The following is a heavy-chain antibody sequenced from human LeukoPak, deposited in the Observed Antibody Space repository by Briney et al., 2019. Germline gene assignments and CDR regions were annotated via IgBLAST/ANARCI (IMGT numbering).Heavy chain of an antibody. V-gene: IGHV4-39*01. Sequence: PSETLSLTCTVSGGSFSSSSYYWGWIRQPPGKGLECIGSFYYSGSTYYNPSLKSRVTISVDTSKNQFSLKLSSVTAADTAIYYCARIDGGHHLSPFDYWGQGTLVTVSS. CDR1: GGSFSSSSYY. CDR3: ARIDGGHHLSPFDY. D-gene: IGHD4-23*01. J-gene: IGHJ4*02. CDR2: FYYSGST.